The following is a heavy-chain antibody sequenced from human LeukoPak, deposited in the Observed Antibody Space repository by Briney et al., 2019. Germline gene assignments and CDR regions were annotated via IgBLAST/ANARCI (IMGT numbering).Heavy chain of an antibody. D-gene: IGHD1-1*01. CDR3: ARHEYDRPPFAAY. CDR2: IYPGDSDN. Sequence: GESLKISCKGSGSSFTSYWIGWVRQMPGKGLEWMGIIYPGDSDNRDSPSFQGQVTISADKYINTAYLQWSSLKASDTAMYYCARHEYDRPPFAAYWGQGTLVTVSS. CDR1: GSSFTSYW. V-gene: IGHV5-51*01. J-gene: IGHJ4*02.